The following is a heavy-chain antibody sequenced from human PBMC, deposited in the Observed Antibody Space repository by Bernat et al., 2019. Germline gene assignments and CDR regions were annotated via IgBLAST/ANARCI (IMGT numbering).Heavy chain of an antibody. Sequence: QVQLVQSGAEVKKPGASVKVSCKASAYTFTSYAMHWVRQAPGQRLEWRGWINAGNGNTKYSQKFQGRVTITADESTSTAYMELSSLRSEDTAVYYCARVFRNIVVVPAAMAFDLWGRGTLVTVSS. CDR2: INAGNGNT. CDR1: AYTFTSYA. D-gene: IGHD2-2*01. J-gene: IGHJ2*01. CDR3: ARVFRNIVVVPAAMAFDL. V-gene: IGHV1-3*01.